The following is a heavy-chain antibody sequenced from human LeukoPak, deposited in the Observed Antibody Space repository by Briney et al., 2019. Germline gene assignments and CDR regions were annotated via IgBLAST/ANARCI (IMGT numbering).Heavy chain of an antibody. CDR3: AIHGQYHTLDY. CDR1: GFTFSSYG. V-gene: IGHV3-30*03. D-gene: IGHD2-2*01. CDR2: ISYDGSNK. Sequence: QAGGSLRLSCAASGFTFSSYGMHWVRQAPGKGLEWVAVISYDGSNKYYADSVKGRFTISRDNSKNTLYLQMNSLRAEDTAVYYCAIHGQYHTLDYWGQGTLVTVSS. J-gene: IGHJ4*02.